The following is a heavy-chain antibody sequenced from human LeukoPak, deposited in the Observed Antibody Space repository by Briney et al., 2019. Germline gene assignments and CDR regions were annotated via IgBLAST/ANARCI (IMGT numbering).Heavy chain of an antibody. V-gene: IGHV3-7*01. CDR2: IKQDGSEK. CDR1: GFTFSSYW. J-gene: IGHJ4*02. D-gene: IGHD6-13*01. CDR3: VSDGGGIAAAHR. Sequence: GGSLRLSCAASGFTFSSYWMSWVRQAPGKGLEWVANIKQDGSEKYYVDSVEGRFTISRDNAKNSLYLQMNSLRAEDTAVYYCVSDGGGIAAAHRWGQGTLVTVSS.